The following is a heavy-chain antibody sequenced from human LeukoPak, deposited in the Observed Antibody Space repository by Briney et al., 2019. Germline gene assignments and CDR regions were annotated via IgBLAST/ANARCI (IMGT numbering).Heavy chain of an antibody. V-gene: IGHV4-59*01. Sequence: PSETLSLTCTVSGGSFSSYYWSWIRQPPGKGLEWMGYIYYSGSTNYNPPLKSLVTISVDTSKNQFSLKLSSVTAADTAVYYCAREGGWLDYWGQGTLVTVSS. CDR2: IYYSGST. D-gene: IGHD6-19*01. CDR1: GGSFSSYY. CDR3: AREGGWLDY. J-gene: IGHJ4*02.